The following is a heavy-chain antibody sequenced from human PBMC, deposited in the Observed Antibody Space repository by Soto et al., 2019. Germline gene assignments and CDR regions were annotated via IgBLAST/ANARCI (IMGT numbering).Heavy chain of an antibody. Sequence: QVQLVQSGAEVKKPGSSVKVSCKASGGTFSSYAISWVRQAPGQGLEWMGGIIPIFGTANYAQKFQGRVTITADESTSTAYMELSSLRSEDTAVYYCVRDRVEMATMVRYFDLWGRGTLVTVSS. CDR1: GGTFSSYA. D-gene: IGHD3-10*01. V-gene: IGHV1-69*12. J-gene: IGHJ2*01. CDR3: VRDRVEMATMVRYFDL. CDR2: IIPIFGTA.